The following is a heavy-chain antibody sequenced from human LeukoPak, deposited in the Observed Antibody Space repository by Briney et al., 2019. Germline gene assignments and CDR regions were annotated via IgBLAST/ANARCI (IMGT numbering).Heavy chain of an antibody. Sequence: SETLSLTCSVSGGSISNYFWTWIRQPPGKGLECVGYIYSSGSTYYNPSLKSRVTISVDTSKNRFSLKLSTVTAADTAVYYCARRPTGDPKFDYWGQGTLVTVSS. V-gene: IGHV4-59*08. J-gene: IGHJ4*02. CDR1: GGSISNYF. CDR2: IYSSGST. CDR3: ARRPTGDPKFDY. D-gene: IGHD7-27*01.